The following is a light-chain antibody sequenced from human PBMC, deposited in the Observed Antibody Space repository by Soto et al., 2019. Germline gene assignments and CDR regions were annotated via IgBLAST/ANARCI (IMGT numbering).Light chain of an antibody. CDR1: QSVRSY. J-gene: IGKJ2*03. CDR3: QQRGNWPGYS. CDR2: DAS. V-gene: IGKV3-11*01. Sequence: EIVLTQSPATLSLSPGERATLSCRASQSVRSYLAWYQQKPGQAPRLLIYDASNRATGIPARFSGSGSGTDITLTISSLEPDDSAVHYCQQRGNWPGYSFGHGTRLEIK.